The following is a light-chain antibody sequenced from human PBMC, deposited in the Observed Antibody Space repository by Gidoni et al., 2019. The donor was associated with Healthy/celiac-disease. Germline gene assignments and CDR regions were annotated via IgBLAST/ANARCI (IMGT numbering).Light chain of an antibody. CDR2: GAS. CDR3: QQYNNWPYT. J-gene: IGKJ2*01. CDR1: QSVSSN. V-gene: IGKV3-15*01. Sequence: EIMMTQSPATLSVSPGERATLSCRASQSVSSNLAWYQQKPGQAPRLLIYGASTRATGIQARFSGSGSGTEFTLTISSLQSEDFAVYYCQQYNNWPYTFGQXTKLEIK.